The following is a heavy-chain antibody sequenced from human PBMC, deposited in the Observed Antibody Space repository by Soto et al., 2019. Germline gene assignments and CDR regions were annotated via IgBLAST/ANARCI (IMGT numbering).Heavy chain of an antibody. CDR3: ATPARDFYGPFYQHSGLDV. CDR1: GGPFRGYS. V-gene: IGHV1-69*01. D-gene: IGHD3-16*01. Sequence: QEQLVQSGPEVTKIGSSMRVSCKASGGPFRGYSLNWVRQAPGQGLEWIGGIVPDFGAPNYAQKFQGRVSITADEVTSTVYMELKGLRSDDTAVYYCATPARDFYGPFYQHSGLDVWGQGTRLTVSS. CDR2: IVPDFGAP. J-gene: IGHJ6*02.